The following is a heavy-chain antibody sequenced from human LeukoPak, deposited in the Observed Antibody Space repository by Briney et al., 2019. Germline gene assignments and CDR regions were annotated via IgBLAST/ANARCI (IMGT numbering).Heavy chain of an antibody. Sequence: SETLSLTCTVSGGSISSSSYYWGWIRQPPGKGLEWIGSIYYSGSTYYNPSLKSRVTISVDTSKNQFSLKLSSVTAADTAVYYCARVGTMVRGLHYFDYWGQGTLVTVSS. J-gene: IGHJ4*02. CDR2: IYYSGST. D-gene: IGHD3-10*01. V-gene: IGHV4-39*07. CDR3: ARVGTMVRGLHYFDY. CDR1: GGSISSSSYY.